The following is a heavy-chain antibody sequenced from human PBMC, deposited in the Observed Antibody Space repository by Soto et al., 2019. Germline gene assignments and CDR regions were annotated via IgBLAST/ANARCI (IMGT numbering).Heavy chain of an antibody. CDR3: ANSVEYYYDSSGAFDI. CDR2: ISGSGGST. Sequence: GGSLRLSCAASGFTFDDYAMHWVRQAPGKGLEWVSAISGSGGSTYYADSVKGRFTISRDNSKNTLYLQMNSLRAEDTAVYYCANSVEYYYDSSGAFDIWGQGTMVTVSS. J-gene: IGHJ3*02. V-gene: IGHV3-23*01. CDR1: GFTFDDYA. D-gene: IGHD3-22*01.